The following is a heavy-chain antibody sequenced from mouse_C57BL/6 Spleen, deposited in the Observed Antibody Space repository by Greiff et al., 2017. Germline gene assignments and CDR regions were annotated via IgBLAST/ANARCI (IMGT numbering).Heavy chain of an antibody. CDR2: IRNKANGYTT. D-gene: IGHD1-2*01. J-gene: IGHJ3*01. Sequence: DVMLVESGGGLVQPGGSLSLSCAASGFTFTDYYMSWVRQPPGKALEWLGFIRNKANGYTTEYSASVKGRFTISRDNSQSILYLQMNALRAEDSATYYCASSHYDGAWFAYWGQGTLVTVSA. CDR1: GFTFTDYY. V-gene: IGHV7-3*01. CDR3: ASSHYDGAWFAY.